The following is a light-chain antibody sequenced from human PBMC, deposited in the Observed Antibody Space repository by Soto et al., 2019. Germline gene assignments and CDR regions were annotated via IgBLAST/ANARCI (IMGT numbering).Light chain of an antibody. CDR2: GAS. Sequence: IVLTQSPGALSLSPGERATLSCRASQSVTNIYLAWYQHKPGQAPRLLIYGASNRATGIPDRFSGSGSGTDFTLTISSLEPEDFAVYYCQHYGNSQWTFGQGTKVEIK. CDR1: QSVTNIY. CDR3: QHYGNSQWT. J-gene: IGKJ1*01. V-gene: IGKV3-20*01.